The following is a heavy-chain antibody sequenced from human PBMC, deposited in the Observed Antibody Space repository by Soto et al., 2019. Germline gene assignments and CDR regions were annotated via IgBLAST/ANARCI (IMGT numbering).Heavy chain of an antibody. Sequence: GRSLRLSCTASGLTFSNYAIAWVSKAPGKGLEWVSGISGSGGTTYYADSVKGRFTISRDNSKDTLHLQMNSLRAEDTAVYYCAKTPRQWLVYFDYWGQGALVTVSS. J-gene: IGHJ4*02. V-gene: IGHV3-23*01. D-gene: IGHD6-19*01. CDR1: GLTFSNYA. CDR3: AKTPRQWLVYFDY. CDR2: ISGSGGTT.